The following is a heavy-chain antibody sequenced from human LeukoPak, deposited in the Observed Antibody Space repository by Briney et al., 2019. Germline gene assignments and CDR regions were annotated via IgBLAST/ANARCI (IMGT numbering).Heavy chain of an antibody. J-gene: IGHJ4*02. V-gene: IGHV1-18*01. Sequence: ASVKVSCKASGYTFTSYGISWVRQAPGQGLEGMGWISAYNGNTNYAQKLQGRVTMTTDTSTSTAYMELRSLRSDDTAVYYCARVSLYSGSSGVDYWGQGTLVTVSS. CDR2: ISAYNGNT. D-gene: IGHD1-26*01. CDR3: ARVSLYSGSSGVDY. CDR1: GYTFTSYG.